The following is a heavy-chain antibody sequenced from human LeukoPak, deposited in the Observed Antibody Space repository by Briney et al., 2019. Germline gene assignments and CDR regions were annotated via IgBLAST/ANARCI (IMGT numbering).Heavy chain of an antibody. V-gene: IGHV3-30*18. CDR1: GFTFSSYG. Sequence: GGSLRLSCAASGFTFSSYGMHRVRQAPGKGLEWVAVISYDGSNKYYADSVKGRFTISRDNSKNTLYLQMNSLRAEDTAVYYCAKVPAASRYYFDYWGQGTLVTVSS. J-gene: IGHJ4*02. D-gene: IGHD2-2*01. CDR3: AKVPAASRYYFDY. CDR2: ISYDGSNK.